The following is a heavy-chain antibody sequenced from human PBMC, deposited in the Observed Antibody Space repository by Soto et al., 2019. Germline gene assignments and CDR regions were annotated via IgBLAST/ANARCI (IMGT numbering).Heavy chain of an antibody. J-gene: IGHJ1*01. D-gene: IGHD4-17*01. CDR3: ATFPPSTVTTEYFQY. Sequence: GGSLRLSCAASGFTFSEHYMDWVRQAPGKGLEWVGRIRNKANSYSTDYAASVRGRFTISRDDSKNSLYLQMNCLKTEDTAVYYCATFPPSTVTTEYFQYWGQGTLVTVSS. CDR2: IRNKANSYST. V-gene: IGHV3-72*01. CDR1: GFTFSEHY.